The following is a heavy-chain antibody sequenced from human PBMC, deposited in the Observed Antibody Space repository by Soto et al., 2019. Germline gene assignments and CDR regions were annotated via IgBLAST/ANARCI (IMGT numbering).Heavy chain of an antibody. CDR2: IDPSDSYT. J-gene: IGHJ6*02. D-gene: IGHD3-9*01. Sequence: PGESLKISCKGSGYSFTSYWISWVRQMPGKGLEWMGRIDPSDSYTNYSPSFQGHVTISADKSISTAYLQWSSLKASDTAMYYCARAYYDILTGLYGMDVWGQGTTVTVSS. CDR3: ARAYYDILTGLYGMDV. CDR1: GYSFTSYW. V-gene: IGHV5-10-1*01.